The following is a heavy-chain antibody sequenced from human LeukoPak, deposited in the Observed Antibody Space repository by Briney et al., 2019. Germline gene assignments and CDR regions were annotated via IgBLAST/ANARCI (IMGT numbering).Heavy chain of an antibody. CDR2: IYYSGST. V-gene: IGHV4-59*11. D-gene: IGHD3-10*01. CDR3: ARGSGQWGFDS. Sequence: PSETLSLTCTVSGGSISSHYWSWIRQPPGKTLEWIGYIYYSGSTNYNPSLRSRVTISVDSSKNQFSLKQSSVTAADTAVYYCARGSGQWGFDSWGQGTLVTVSS. CDR1: GGSISSHY. J-gene: IGHJ4*02.